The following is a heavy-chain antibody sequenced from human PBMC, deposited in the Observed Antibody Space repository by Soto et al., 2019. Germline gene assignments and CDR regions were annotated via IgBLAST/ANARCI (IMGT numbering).Heavy chain of an antibody. V-gene: IGHV1-8*01. CDR3: AREMSSGVFAN. CDR1: GYTFTSYD. CDR2: MNPNSGNT. D-gene: IGHD2-15*01. Sequence: QVQLVQSGAEVKKPGASVKVSCKTSGYTFTSYDINWVRQATGQGLEWMGWMNPNSGNTAYAQKFQGRVTLTRNTSIRTAYMELRSLRSEDTAVYYWAREMSSGVFANWGQGTMVTVSS. J-gene: IGHJ3*02.